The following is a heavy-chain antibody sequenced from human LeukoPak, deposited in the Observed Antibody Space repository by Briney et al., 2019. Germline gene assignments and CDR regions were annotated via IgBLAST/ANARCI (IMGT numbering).Heavy chain of an antibody. D-gene: IGHD3-10*01. CDR1: GFTFSSYA. CDR3: AKDAGYYGSGTILPWDYYYYGMDV. CDR2: ISGSGGGT. V-gene: IGHV3-23*01. J-gene: IGHJ6*02. Sequence: PGGSLRLSCAASGFTFSSYAMSWVRDAPGKGLGWVSAISGSGGGTYYADSVKGRVTISRDNSKSTLYLRMYSLRAQDTAVYCCAKDAGYYGSGTILPWDYYYYGMDVWGQGTTVTVSS.